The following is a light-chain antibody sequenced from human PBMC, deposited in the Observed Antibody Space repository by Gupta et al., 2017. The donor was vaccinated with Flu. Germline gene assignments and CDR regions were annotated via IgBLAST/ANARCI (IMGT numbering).Light chain of an antibody. V-gene: IGLV2-14*01. J-gene: IGLJ2*01. CDR1: RNDIGDYNY. Sequence: QSALPQPASVSGSLGQSITISRHGTRNDIGDYNYVSWYQQHPGKVPKLLIYEVSKRPSGVSNRFSGSKSGNTASLTIFGLQTGNEADYYCTSYRTDSTWVFGGGTELTVL. CDR3: TSYRTDSTWV. CDR2: EVS.